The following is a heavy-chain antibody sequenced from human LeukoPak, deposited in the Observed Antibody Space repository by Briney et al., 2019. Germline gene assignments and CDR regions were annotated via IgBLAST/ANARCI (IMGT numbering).Heavy chain of an antibody. Sequence: PGGTLRLSCAASGFPFSSYGMSWVRQAPGKGLDWVSGISGSGGGTHYADSVKGRFTISRDNSKNTLYLQMNSLRAEDTAVYYCAAISSYYYMDVWGKGTMVTISS. J-gene: IGHJ6*03. D-gene: IGHD2-21*01. CDR2: ISGSGGGT. CDR1: GFPFSSYG. V-gene: IGHV3-23*01. CDR3: AAISSYYYMDV.